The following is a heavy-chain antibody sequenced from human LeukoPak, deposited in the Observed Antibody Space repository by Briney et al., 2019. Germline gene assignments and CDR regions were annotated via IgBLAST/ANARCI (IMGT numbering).Heavy chain of an antibody. CDR2: IWFDGSNN. Sequence: QPGTSLRLSCAASGFTFSSYGMHSVRQAPGKGLEWVAVIWFDGSNNYYADSVKGRFTISRDNSKNTLYLQMNSLRAEDTAVYYCARDPERVLSSWFGIDYWGQGTLVTVSS. CDR3: ARDPERVLSSWFGIDY. D-gene: IGHD6-13*01. V-gene: IGHV3-33*01. J-gene: IGHJ4*02. CDR1: GFTFSSYG.